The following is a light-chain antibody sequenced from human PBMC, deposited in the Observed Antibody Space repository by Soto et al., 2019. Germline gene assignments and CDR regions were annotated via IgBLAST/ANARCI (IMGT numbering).Light chain of an antibody. Sequence: EIVMTQSPATLSVSPGERATLSCRASQSVSSNLAWYQQKPGQAPRLLIYGASTRATGIPARFSGSGSGTEFTLTISSLQSEDFAVFYCQQYNNWPPYTFGPGTKPEIK. CDR3: QQYNNWPPYT. CDR2: GAS. J-gene: IGKJ2*01. V-gene: IGKV3-15*01. CDR1: QSVSSN.